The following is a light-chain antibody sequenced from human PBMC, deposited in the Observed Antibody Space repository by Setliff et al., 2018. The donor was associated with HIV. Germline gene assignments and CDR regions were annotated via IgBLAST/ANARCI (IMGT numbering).Light chain of an antibody. CDR2: EVD. CDR1: SRDVGGYDY. Sequence: QSALTQPPSASGFLGQSLTISCTGTSRDVGGYDYVSWYQQQPGKAPKHKIYEVDKRPSGVPARFSGYKSGNTASLTVSGLQAEDECDYFCCSGGGTNTYVFGTGTKVTV. J-gene: IGLJ1*01. V-gene: IGLV2-8*01. CDR3: CSGGGTNTYV.